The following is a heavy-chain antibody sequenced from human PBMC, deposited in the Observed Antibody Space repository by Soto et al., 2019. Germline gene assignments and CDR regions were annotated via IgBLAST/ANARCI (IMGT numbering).Heavy chain of an antibody. D-gene: IGHD3-22*01. CDR1: GGSISSSSYY. CDR2: IYYSGST. Sequence: SETLSLTCTVSGGSISSSSYYWGWIRQPPGKGLEWIGSIYYSGSTYYNPSLKSRVTISVDTSKNQFSLKLSSVTAADTAVYCCARHLSYDDDYWGQGTLVTVSS. V-gene: IGHV4-39*01. CDR3: ARHLSYDDDY. J-gene: IGHJ4*02.